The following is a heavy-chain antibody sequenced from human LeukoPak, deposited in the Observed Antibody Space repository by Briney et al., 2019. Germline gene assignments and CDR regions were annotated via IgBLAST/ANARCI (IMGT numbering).Heavy chain of an antibody. CDR3: AAGVRYFDWLVGGFDY. CDR2: IYYSGGT. V-gene: IGHV4-39*01. J-gene: IGHJ4*02. CDR1: GGSISSSSYY. Sequence: TASETLSLTCTVSGGSISSSSYYWGWIRQPPGKGLEWIGSIYYSGGTYYNPSLKSRVTISVDTSKNQFSLKLSSVTAADTAVYYCAAGVRYFDWLVGGFDYWGQGTLVTVSS. D-gene: IGHD3-9*01.